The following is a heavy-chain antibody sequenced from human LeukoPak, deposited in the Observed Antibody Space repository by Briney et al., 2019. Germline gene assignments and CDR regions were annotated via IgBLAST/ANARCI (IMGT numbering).Heavy chain of an antibody. J-gene: IGHJ4*02. Sequence: PGSSLRLSCAASGFTFSSNGMHWVRQAPGKGLEWVAIIWFDGSDQYYADSVKGRFTISRDNSKNTLYLQMNSLSAEDTAVYYCARDLGTTGTTGWMFDYWGQGTPVTVSS. CDR3: ARDLGTTGTTGWMFDY. D-gene: IGHD1-1*01. CDR1: GFTFSSNG. V-gene: IGHV3-33*01. CDR2: IWFDGSDQ.